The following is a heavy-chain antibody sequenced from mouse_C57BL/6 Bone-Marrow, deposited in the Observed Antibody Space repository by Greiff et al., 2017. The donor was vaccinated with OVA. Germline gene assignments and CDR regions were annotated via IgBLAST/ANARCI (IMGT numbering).Heavy chain of an antibody. Sequence: VQLQQSGAELVWPGASVKLSCKASGYTFTDYEMHCVKQTPVHGLEWIGAIDPETCGTAYNQKFKGKATLTADKSSSTAYMELRSLTSEDSAVYYCTRAYYDYDGYYFDYWGQGTTLTVSS. D-gene: IGHD2-4*01. CDR2: IDPETCGT. J-gene: IGHJ2*01. V-gene: IGHV1-23*01. CDR3: TRAYYDYDGYYFDY. CDR1: GYTFTDYE.